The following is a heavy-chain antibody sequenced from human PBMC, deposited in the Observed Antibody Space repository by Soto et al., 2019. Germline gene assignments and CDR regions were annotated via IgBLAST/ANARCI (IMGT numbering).Heavy chain of an antibody. CDR2: INSDGTRT. CDR3: ARVAVGYYYMYV. V-gene: IGHV3-74*01. CDR1: GFTFSNYW. Sequence: EVQLVESGGGLVQPGGSLRLSCAASGFTFSNYWMHWVRQAPGKGLVWVSRINSDGTRTNYADSVKGRFTISRDNAENTRYLQMNSLTAEDTAVYYCARVAVGYYYMYVWGKGTTVTVSS. J-gene: IGHJ6*03.